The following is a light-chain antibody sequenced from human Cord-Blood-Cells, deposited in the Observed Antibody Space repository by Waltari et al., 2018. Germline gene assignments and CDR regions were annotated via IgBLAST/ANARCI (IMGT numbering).Light chain of an antibody. CDR3: QAWDSSTASYV. CDR1: KLGDKY. Sequence: SYELTQPPSVSVSPGQTASITCSGDKLGDKYACWYQQKPGQSPGLVIYQDSKRTSGIPVRFSGSNSGNTATLTISGTQAMDEADYYCQAWDSSTASYVFGTGTKVTVL. CDR2: QDS. J-gene: IGLJ1*01. V-gene: IGLV3-1*01.